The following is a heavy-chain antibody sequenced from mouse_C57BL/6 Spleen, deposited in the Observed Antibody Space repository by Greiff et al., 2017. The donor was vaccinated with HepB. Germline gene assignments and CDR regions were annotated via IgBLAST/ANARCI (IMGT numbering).Heavy chain of an antibody. J-gene: IGHJ1*03. Sequence: QVQLQQSGAELAKPGASVKLSCKASGYTFTSYWMHWVKQRPGQGLEWIGYINPSSGYTKYNQKFKDKATLTADKYSSTAYMQLSSLTYEDSAVYYCACNYRYFDVWGTGTTVTVSS. CDR1: GYTFTSYW. CDR2: INPSSGYT. V-gene: IGHV1-7*01. CDR3: ACNYRYFDV.